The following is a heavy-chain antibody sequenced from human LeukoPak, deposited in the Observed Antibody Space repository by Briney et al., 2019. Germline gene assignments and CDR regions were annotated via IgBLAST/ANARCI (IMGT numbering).Heavy chain of an antibody. CDR3: ARGGPGYDSSGLNWFDP. J-gene: IGHJ5*02. CDR2: IYTSGST. CDR1: GGSISSGIYY. D-gene: IGHD3-22*01. Sequence: PSETLSLTCTVSGGSISSGIYYWSWIRQPAGKGLEWIGRIYTSGSTNYNPSLKSRVTISVDTSKNQCSLKLSSVTAADTAVYYCARGGPGYDSSGLNWFDPWGQGTLVTVSS. V-gene: IGHV4-61*02.